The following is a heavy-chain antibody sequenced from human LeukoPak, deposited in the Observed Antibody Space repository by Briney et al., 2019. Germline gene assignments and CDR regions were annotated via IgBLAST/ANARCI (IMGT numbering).Heavy chain of an antibody. CDR2: INSGGSST. D-gene: IGHD3-10*01. Sequence: GGSLRLSCAASGVTFSSNAMSWVRQAPGKGLVWVSHINSGGSSTSYADSVKGRFTISRDNAKNTLYLQMNSLRAEDTAVYYCARVGSGSAETLDYWGQGTLVTVSS. CDR3: ARVGSGSAETLDY. J-gene: IGHJ4*02. V-gene: IGHV3-74*01. CDR1: GVTFSSNA.